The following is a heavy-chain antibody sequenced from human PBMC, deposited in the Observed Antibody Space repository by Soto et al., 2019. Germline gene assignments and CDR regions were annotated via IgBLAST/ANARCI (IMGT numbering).Heavy chain of an antibody. V-gene: IGHV4-31*03. CDR2: IYYSGST. D-gene: IGHD6-13*01. CDR3: AREYSSSWVHVNWFDP. Sequence: PSETLSLTCIVSGDSISSGGYYWSWIRQHPGKGLEWIGYIYYSGSTYYNPSLKSRVTISVDTSKNQFSLKLSSVTAADTAVYYCAREYSSSWVHVNWFDPWGQGTLVTVSS. CDR1: GDSISSGGYY. J-gene: IGHJ5*02.